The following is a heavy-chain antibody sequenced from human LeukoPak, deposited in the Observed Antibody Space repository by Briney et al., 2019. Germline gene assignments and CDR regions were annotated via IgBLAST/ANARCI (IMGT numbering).Heavy chain of an antibody. CDR1: GYTFTSYG. D-gene: IGHD4-17*01. J-gene: IGHJ5*02. CDR3: ARFVTETTVTTYWFDP. V-gene: IGHV1-18*01. CDR2: ISAYNGNT. Sequence: ASVKVSCKASGYTFTSYGISWVRQAPGQGLEWMGWISAYNGNTNYAQKLQGRVTMTTDTSTSTAYMELRSLRSDDTAVYYCARFVTETTVTTYWFDPWGQGTLVTVSS.